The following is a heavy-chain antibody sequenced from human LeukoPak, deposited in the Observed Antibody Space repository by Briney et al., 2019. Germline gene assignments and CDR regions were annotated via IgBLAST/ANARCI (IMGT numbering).Heavy chain of an antibody. J-gene: IGHJ4*02. D-gene: IGHD7-27*01. V-gene: IGHV3-23*01. CDR1: GFIFTNYA. CDR3: AKDGGLWVSAHWGDS. Sequence: PGGSLRLSCAASGFIFTNYAMTWVRQAPGQGLEWVSGITGSGGNTYYADSVKGRFTISRDNSKNTLFLQMNSLRAEDTAVYYCAKDGGLWVSAHWGDSWGRGTLVTVSS. CDR2: ITGSGGNT.